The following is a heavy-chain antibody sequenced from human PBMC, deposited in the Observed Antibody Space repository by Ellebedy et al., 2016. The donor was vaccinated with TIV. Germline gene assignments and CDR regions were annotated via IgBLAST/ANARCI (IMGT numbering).Heavy chain of an antibody. CDR2: ISAYNGNT. J-gene: IGHJ6*02. CDR1: GYTFTSYG. Sequence: ASVKVSXKASGYTFTSYGISWVRQAPGQGLEWMGWISAYNGNTNYAQKLQGRVTMTTDTSTSTAYMELRSLRSDDTAVYYCARTWGEGPIWGSYRHAEYYYYGMDVWGQGTTVTVSS. CDR3: ARTWGEGPIWGSYRHAEYYYYGMDV. V-gene: IGHV1-18*01. D-gene: IGHD3-16*02.